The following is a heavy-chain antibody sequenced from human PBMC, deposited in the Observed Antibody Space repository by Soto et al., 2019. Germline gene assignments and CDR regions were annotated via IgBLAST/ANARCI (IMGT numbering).Heavy chain of an antibody. CDR1: GGSINTFY. Sequence: SATLSLTCTVSGGSINTFYWSWVRQPAGKGLEWIGRIFSSGSTSFNPSLESRVAMSVDTSKNHFSLNLSSVTAADMAVYYCAREGSYSAYNFAHGIQLWSFDFWGQGALVTVPS. CDR3: AREGSYSAYNFAHGIQLWSFDF. D-gene: IGHD5-12*01. CDR2: IFSSGST. J-gene: IGHJ4*02. V-gene: IGHV4-4*07.